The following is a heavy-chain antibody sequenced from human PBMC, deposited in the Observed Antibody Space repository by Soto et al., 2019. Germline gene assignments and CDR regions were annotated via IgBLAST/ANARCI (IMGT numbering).Heavy chain of an antibody. Sequence: PSETLSLTCTVSGGSISSSSYYWGWIRQPPGKGLEWIRSIYYSGSTYYNPSLKSRVTISVDTSKNQFSLKLSSVTAADTAVYYCARHLASSSHLYYYYMDVWGKGTTVTVSS. J-gene: IGHJ6*03. D-gene: IGHD6-6*01. V-gene: IGHV4-39*01. CDR2: IYYSGST. CDR1: GGSISSSSYY. CDR3: ARHLASSSHLYYYYMDV.